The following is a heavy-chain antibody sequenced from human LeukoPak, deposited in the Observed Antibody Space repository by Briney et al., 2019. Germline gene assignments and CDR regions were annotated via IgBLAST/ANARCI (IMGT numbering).Heavy chain of an antibody. V-gene: IGHV1-8*01. CDR1: GYTFTSYD. Sequence: GASVKVSCKASGYTFTSYDINWVRQATGQGLEWMGWMNPNSGNTGYAQKFQGRVTMTRNTSISTAYLELSSLRSEDTAVYYCARVSYDSSGELGYWGQGTLVTVSS. CDR2: MNPNSGNT. CDR3: ARVSYDSSGELGY. D-gene: IGHD3-22*01. J-gene: IGHJ4*02.